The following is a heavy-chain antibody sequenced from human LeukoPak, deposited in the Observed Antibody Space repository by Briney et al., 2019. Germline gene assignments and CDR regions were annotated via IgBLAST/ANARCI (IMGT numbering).Heavy chain of an antibody. Sequence: SGTLSLTCTVSGGSIRSAAYYWSWIRQPPGKGLEWIGYIYYSGSTYYNPSLKSRVTISVDTSKNQFSLKLSSVTAADTAVYYCARENFWLPKYYYGMDVWGQGTTVTVSS. D-gene: IGHD3-3*01. CDR3: ARENFWLPKYYYGMDV. CDR2: IYYSGST. CDR1: GGSIRSAAYY. J-gene: IGHJ6*02. V-gene: IGHV4-31*03.